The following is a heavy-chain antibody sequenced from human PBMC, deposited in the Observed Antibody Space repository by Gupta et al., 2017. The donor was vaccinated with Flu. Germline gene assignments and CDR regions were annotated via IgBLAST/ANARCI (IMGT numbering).Heavy chain of an antibody. D-gene: IGHD5-18*01. V-gene: IGHV4-4*08. J-gene: IGHJ4*02. CDR3: ARGVGYSYGQSFDS. Sequence: IRQSPGRGLEWVGYLFTSGIIRYNPSFKGRATISGDTSKNQFSLKLFSVTAADTAVYYCARGVGYSYGQSFDSWGQGSLVTVTS. CDR2: LFTSGII.